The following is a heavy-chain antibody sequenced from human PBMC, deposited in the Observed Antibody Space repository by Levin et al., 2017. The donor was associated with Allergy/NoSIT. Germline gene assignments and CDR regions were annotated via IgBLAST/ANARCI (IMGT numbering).Heavy chain of an antibody. J-gene: IGHJ4*02. CDR2: IYDDAST. Sequence: GGSLRLSCAASGFSVSTYYMTWVRQGPGKGLECVSVIYDDASTYYADSVRGRFTISRDNSKNTLSLQMNSLRDDDTAVYYCTKGHYSGVYQWGQGTLVTVSS. CDR1: GFSVSTYY. D-gene: IGHD2-2*01. V-gene: IGHV3-53*01. CDR3: TKGHYSGVYQ.